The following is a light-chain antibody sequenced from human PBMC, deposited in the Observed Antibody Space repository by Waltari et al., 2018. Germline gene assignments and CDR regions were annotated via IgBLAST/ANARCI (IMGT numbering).Light chain of an antibody. V-gene: IGKV4-1*01. CDR2: WAS. J-gene: IGKJ4*01. CDR1: QLGLSSATNNNY. CDR3: QPYYSILCT. Sequence: IVMTQSPDSLAGSLAERAAINSKSSQLGLSSATNNNYLAWYQQKPGQPPKLLTYWASTRASGGRDRLSGSGSGTDFTLTISRLEAEDGAVYYCQPYYSILCTFGGGTKVEI.